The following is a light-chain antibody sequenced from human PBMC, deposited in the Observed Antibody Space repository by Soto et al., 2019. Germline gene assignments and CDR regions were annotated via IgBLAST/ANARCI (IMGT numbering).Light chain of an antibody. CDR3: KQYDNLPPT. J-gene: IGKJ5*01. Sequence: DIQMTHSPSSLSASVGDRVTITCQASQDISNYLNWYQQKPGKAPKLLIYDASNLETGVPSRFSGSGSGTDFTFTISSLQPEDIATYYCKQYDNLPPTFGQGTRLEIK. CDR1: QDISNY. V-gene: IGKV1-33*01. CDR2: DAS.